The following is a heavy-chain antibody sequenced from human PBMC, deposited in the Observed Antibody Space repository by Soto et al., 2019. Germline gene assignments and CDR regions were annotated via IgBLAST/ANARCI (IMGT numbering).Heavy chain of an antibody. CDR2: ISAYNGNT. CDR3: ARDGKYCSSTSRYSDYYYYGMDV. CDR1: GYTFTSYG. J-gene: IGHJ6*02. Sequence: ASVKVSCKASGYTFTSYGISWVRQAPGQGLEWMGWISAYNGNTNYAQKLQGRVTMTTDTSTSTAYMELRSLRSDDTAVYYCARDGKYCSSTSRYSDYYYYGMDVWGQGTPVTVYS. V-gene: IGHV1-18*01. D-gene: IGHD2-2*02.